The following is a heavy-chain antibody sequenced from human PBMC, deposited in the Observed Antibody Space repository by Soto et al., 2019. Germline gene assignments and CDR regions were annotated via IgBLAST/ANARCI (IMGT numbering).Heavy chain of an antibody. V-gene: IGHV1-46*01. CDR1: GYTFTSHY. D-gene: IGHD3-22*01. J-gene: IGHJ4*02. Sequence: ASVKVSCKASGYTFTSHYMHWVRQAPGQGLEWMGIINPSGGSTSYAQKFQGRVNMTRDTSTSTVYMELSSLRSEDTAVYYCARVYYYDSSGDTPFDYWVQGTLVTVSS. CDR2: INPSGGST. CDR3: ARVYYYDSSGDTPFDY.